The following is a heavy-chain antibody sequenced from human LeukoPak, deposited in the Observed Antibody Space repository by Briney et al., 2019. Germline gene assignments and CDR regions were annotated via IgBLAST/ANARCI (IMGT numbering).Heavy chain of an antibody. CDR3: ARDPYSGSYFGIRAFDI. CDR2: ISYSGST. J-gene: IGHJ3*02. V-gene: IGHV4-59*12. Sequence: SETLSLTCTVSGDSISPYYWSWIRQPPGKELEWIGYISYSGSTRYNPSLKSCVSMSVDTSKNQFSLKLSSVTAADTAVYYCARDPYSGSYFGIRAFDIWGQGTMVTVSS. CDR1: GDSISPYY. D-gene: IGHD1-26*01.